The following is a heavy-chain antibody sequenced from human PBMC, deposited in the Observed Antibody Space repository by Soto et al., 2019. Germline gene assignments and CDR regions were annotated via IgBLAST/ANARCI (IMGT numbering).Heavy chain of an antibody. V-gene: IGHV3-30*18. CDR1: GFTFSSYG. CDR2: IPYDGSNK. Sequence: VGSLRLSCAASGFTFSSYGMHWVRQAPGKGLEWVAVIPYDGSNKYYADSVKGRFTISRDNSKNTLYLQMNSLRAEDTAVYYCAKTLCGGSCYYDYWGQGTLVTVSS. CDR3: AKTLCGGSCYYDY. D-gene: IGHD2-15*01. J-gene: IGHJ4*02.